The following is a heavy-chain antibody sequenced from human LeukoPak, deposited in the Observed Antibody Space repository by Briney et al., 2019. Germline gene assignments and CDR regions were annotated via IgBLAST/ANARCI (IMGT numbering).Heavy chain of an antibody. CDR1: GDSTSSSNYY. V-gene: IGHV4-39*01. CDR2: FYYTGSA. D-gene: IGHD2-15*01. CDR3: ASPEGFTSKLDY. J-gene: IGHJ4*02. Sequence: PSETLSLTSTVSGDSTSSSNYYWAWIRQPPGKGLEWIGSFYYTGSAYYNPSLKSRVTISIDMSKNQFSLKLSAVTAADTAVYYCASPEGFTSKLDYWGQGTLVTVSS.